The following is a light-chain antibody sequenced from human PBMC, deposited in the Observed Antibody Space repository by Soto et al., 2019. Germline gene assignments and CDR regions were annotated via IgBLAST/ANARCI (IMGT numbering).Light chain of an antibody. CDR3: QQRDNWPRYT. J-gene: IGKJ2*01. V-gene: IGKV3-11*01. Sequence: EIVLTQSPATLSLSPGERATLSCRASQSVSSYLAWYQQKPGQAPRLLIYDASNRATGIPARFSGSGSGTDFTLTISSLEPEDFAVYYCQQRDNWPRYTFGQGTKLEIK. CDR2: DAS. CDR1: QSVSSY.